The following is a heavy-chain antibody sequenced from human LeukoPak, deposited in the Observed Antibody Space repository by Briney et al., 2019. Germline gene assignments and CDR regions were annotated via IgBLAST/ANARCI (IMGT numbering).Heavy chain of an antibody. CDR2: IWYDGSNK. CDR3: ARGGMIVVVIDY. V-gene: IGHV3-33*08. J-gene: IGHJ4*02. D-gene: IGHD3-22*01. Sequence: GGSLRLSCAASGFTFSSYGMHWVRQAPGKGLEWVAVIWYDGSNKYYADSVKGRFTISRDNSKNTLYLQMNSLRAEDTAVYYCARGGMIVVVIDYWAREPWSPSPQ. CDR1: GFTFSSYG.